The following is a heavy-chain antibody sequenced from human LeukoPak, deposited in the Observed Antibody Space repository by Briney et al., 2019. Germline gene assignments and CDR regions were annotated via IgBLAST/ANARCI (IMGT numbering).Heavy chain of an antibody. V-gene: IGHV1-2*02. CDR2: INPNSGGT. D-gene: IGHD2-2*01. J-gene: IGHJ6*03. CDR1: GYTFTGYY. CDR3: ARGIVVVPAPSDYMDV. Sequence: GASVKVSCKASGYTFTGYYMHWVRQAPGQGLEWMGWINPNSGGTNYAQKFQGRVTMTGDTSISTAYMELSRLRSDDTAVYYCARGIVVVPAPSDYMDVWGKGTTVTVSS.